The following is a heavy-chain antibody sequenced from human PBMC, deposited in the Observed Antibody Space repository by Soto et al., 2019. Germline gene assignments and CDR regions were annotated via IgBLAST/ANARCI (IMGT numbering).Heavy chain of an antibody. J-gene: IGHJ6*02. V-gene: IGHV1-69*13. CDR3: ARDGSGYRSRASPMDV. D-gene: IGHD3-22*01. CDR2: IIPIFGTA. Sequence: ASVKVSCKASGDTFSCYAISWVRQDPGQGLEWMGGIIPIFGTANYAQKFQGRVTITADESTSTAYMELSSLRSEDTAVYYCARDGSGYRSRASPMDVWGQGTTVTVSS. CDR1: GDTFSCYA.